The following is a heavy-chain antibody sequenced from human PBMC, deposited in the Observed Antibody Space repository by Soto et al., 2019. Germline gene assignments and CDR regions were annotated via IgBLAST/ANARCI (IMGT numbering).Heavy chain of an antibody. D-gene: IGHD2-2*01. Sequence: QVHLVQSGAEVKKPGSSVKVPCKAAGGTFSTYTLIWVRQAPGQGLEWMGRIIPMLTVTNSAQKFQGRVTLTADKSTNTAFMELTSLRSDDTAVYYCSIGSWSAETFDVWGQGTMVTVSS. CDR2: IIPMLTVT. J-gene: IGHJ3*01. CDR1: GGTFSTYT. CDR3: SIGSWSAETFDV. V-gene: IGHV1-69*02.